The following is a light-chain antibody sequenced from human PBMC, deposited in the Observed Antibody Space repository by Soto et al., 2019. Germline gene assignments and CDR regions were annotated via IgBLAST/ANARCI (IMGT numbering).Light chain of an antibody. CDR1: ESVVSNY. CDR3: QQYGSIPCT. CDR2: DAS. V-gene: IGKV3-20*01. J-gene: IGKJ1*01. Sequence: EIVLTQSPGTLSLSPGERATLSCRATESVVSNYLAWYQLKPGQAPRLLIYDASSRATGIPDRFSGSGSGTDFTLTISRLEHEDFAVYYCQQYGSIPCTFGQGTKVEIK.